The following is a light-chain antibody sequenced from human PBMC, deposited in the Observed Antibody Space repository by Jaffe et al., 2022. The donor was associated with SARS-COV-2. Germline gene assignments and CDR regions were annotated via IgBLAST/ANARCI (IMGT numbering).Light chain of an antibody. CDR3: QQGKT. CDR2: DAS. J-gene: IGKJ1*01. CDR1: ETFSSNY. V-gene: IGKV3D-20*02. Sequence: EVVLTQSPGTLSLSPGERATLSCRASETFSSNYLAWYQQKPGQAPRRLIYDASTRATGIPDRFSGSGSGTNFTLTISRLEPEDFAVYYCQQGKTFGQGTKVEIK.